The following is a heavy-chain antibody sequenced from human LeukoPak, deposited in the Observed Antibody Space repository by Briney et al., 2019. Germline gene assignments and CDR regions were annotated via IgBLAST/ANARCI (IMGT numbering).Heavy chain of an antibody. D-gene: IGHD3-22*01. V-gene: IGHV4-39*07. J-gene: IGHJ6*03. CDR1: GGSISSSSYY. Sequence: SETLSLTCTVSGGSISSSSYYWGWIRQPPGKGPEWIGSIYYSGSTYYNPSLKSRVTISVDTSKNQFSLKLSSVTAADTAVYYCARVPHDSSGYFHYYYYMDVWGKGTTVTVSS. CDR3: ARVPHDSSGYFHYYYYMDV. CDR2: IYYSGST.